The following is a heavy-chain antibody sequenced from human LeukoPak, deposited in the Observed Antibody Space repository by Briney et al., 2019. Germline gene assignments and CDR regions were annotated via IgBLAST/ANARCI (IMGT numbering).Heavy chain of an antibody. Sequence: SLRLSCAASGFTFDDYAMHWVRQAPGKGLEWVSGISWNSGSIGYADSVKGRFTISRDNAKNSLYLQMNSLRAEDTALYYCAKAVGQAGLDYWGQGTLVTVSS. V-gene: IGHV3-9*01. J-gene: IGHJ4*02. CDR3: AKAVGQAGLDY. CDR2: ISWNSGSI. CDR1: GFTFDDYA. D-gene: IGHD6-13*01.